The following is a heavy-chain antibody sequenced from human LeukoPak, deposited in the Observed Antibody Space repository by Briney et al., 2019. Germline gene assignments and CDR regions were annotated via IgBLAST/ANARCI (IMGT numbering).Heavy chain of an antibody. CDR2: IYYTGGT. CDR3: ARAPGAFDI. CDR1: GGSISSYY. D-gene: IGHD1-26*01. J-gene: IGHJ3*02. Sequence: SETLSLTCTVSGGSISSYYWAWIRQHPGKGLEWIGYIYYTGGTHYNPSLKSRLTISVDTSENHFSLKLSSVTAADTAIYFCARAPGAFDIWGQGTMVTVSS. V-gene: IGHV4-59*06.